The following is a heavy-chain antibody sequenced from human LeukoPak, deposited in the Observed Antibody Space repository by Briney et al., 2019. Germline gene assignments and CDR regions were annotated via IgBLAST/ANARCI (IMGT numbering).Heavy chain of an antibody. CDR2: INPNSGVT. J-gene: IGHJ4*02. D-gene: IGHD3-16*01. CDR3: ARDGGGGSHFDY. CDR1: GYTFTSYG. Sequence: ASVKVSCKASGYTFTSYGISWVRQAPGQGLEWMGWINPNSGVTNYAQNFQVRVTMTRDTSISTAYMELSRLRSDDTAIYYCARDGGGGSHFDYWGQGTLVTVSS. V-gene: IGHV1-2*02.